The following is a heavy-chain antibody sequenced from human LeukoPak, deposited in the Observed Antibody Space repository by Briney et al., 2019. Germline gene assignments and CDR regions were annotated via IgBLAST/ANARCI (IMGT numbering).Heavy chain of an antibody. Sequence: GGSLRLSCAASGFTFSRFGMNWVRQAPGKGLEWVSYISSSSSSSMYYADSVKGRFTISRDNGKNSLYLQMNSLRAEDTAVYYCARVLSAAMWGGMDVWGQGTTVTVSS. V-gene: IGHV3-48*01. CDR2: ISSSSSSSM. J-gene: IGHJ6*02. CDR3: ARVLSAAMWGGMDV. CDR1: GFTFSRFG. D-gene: IGHD2-2*01.